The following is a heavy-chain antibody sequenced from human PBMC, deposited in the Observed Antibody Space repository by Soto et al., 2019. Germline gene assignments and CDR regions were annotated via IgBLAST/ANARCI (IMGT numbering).Heavy chain of an antibody. J-gene: IGHJ4*02. CDR2: ISYDGSNK. D-gene: IGHD6-13*01. V-gene: IGHV3-30-3*01. CDR3: IRPRRGNYFDY. CDR1: GFTFSSYA. Sequence: QVQLVESGGGVVQPGRSLRLSCAASGFTFSSYAMHWVRQAPGKGLEWVAAISYDGSNKYHAESVKGRFTISRDNSKNTLYMQMNSMRAEDTAVYFCIRPRRGNYFDYWGQGTLVTVSS.